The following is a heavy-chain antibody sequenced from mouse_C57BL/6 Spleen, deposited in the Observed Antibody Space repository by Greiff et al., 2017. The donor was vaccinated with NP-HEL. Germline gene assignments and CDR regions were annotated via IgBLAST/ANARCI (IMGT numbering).Heavy chain of an antibody. D-gene: IGHD2-4*01. V-gene: IGHV1-42*01. CDR3: AATGIYYDYDGFAY. CDR1: GYSFTGYY. J-gene: IGHJ3*01. Sequence: VQLKESGPELVKPGASVKISCKASGYSFTGYYMNWVKQSPEKSLEWIGEINPSTGGTTYNQKFKAKATLTVDKSSSTAYMQLKSLTSEDSAVYYCAATGIYYDYDGFAYWGQGTLVTVSA. CDR2: INPSTGGT.